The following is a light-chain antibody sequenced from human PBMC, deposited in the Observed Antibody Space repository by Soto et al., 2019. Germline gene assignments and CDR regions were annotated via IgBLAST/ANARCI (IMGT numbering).Light chain of an antibody. CDR3: QHFYIYPWT. CDR2: AAS. V-gene: IGKV1-8*01. CDR1: QDIHNY. Sequence: AVLLTQSPSSFSASTGDRATITCRASQDIHNYLAWYQQVPGKAPKLLLYAASILQTVVPSRFSVSGYGTDFTLTIDVLQSEDFATYFRQHFYIYPWTFGHGTTVE. J-gene: IGKJ1*01.